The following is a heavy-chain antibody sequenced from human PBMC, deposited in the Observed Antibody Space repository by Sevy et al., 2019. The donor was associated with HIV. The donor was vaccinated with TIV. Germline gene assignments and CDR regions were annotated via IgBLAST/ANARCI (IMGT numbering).Heavy chain of an antibody. J-gene: IGHJ6*02. CDR1: GFTFSSYSLSSYS. Sequence: GGSLRLSCAASGFTFSSYSLSSYSMNWVRQAAGKGLEWVSSISSGSSYIFYADSVKGRFTISRDNAKNSLYLQMNSLRAEDTAVYYCARDRGVGTSSYGMDVWGHGTTVTVS. CDR3: ARDRGVGTSSYGMDV. V-gene: IGHV3-21*01. D-gene: IGHD1-26*01. CDR2: ISSGSSYI.